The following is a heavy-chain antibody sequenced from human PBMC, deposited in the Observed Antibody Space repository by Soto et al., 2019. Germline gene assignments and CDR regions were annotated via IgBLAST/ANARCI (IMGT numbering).Heavy chain of an antibody. D-gene: IGHD3-16*01. CDR3: VRVGLNRNYDFDF. Sequence: QVQLVQSGAEVKKPGASVKVSCKASGYTFNSYYIHWVRQAPGQGLEWMGWINPNSDVTGYAQSFQGSVTMNRDMSMTTAYMDLTRLRSDDTAVYYCVRVGLNRNYDFDFWGQGTLITVSS. CDR2: INPNSDVT. CDR1: GYTFNSYY. V-gene: IGHV1-2*02. J-gene: IGHJ4*02.